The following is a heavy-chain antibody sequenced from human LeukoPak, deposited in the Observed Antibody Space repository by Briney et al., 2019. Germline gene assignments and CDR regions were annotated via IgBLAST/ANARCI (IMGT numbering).Heavy chain of an antibody. V-gene: IGHV4-34*01. CDR1: GGSFSGYY. CDR3: ARGSRYYGSGSYPIKRRCYFDY. J-gene: IGHJ4*02. D-gene: IGHD3-10*01. Sequence: PSETLSLTCAVYGGSFSGYYWSWIRQPPGKGLEWIGEINHSGSTNYNPSLKSRVTISVDTSKNKFSLKLSSVTAADTAVYYCARGSRYYGSGSYPIKRRCYFDYWGQGTLVTVSS. CDR2: INHSGST.